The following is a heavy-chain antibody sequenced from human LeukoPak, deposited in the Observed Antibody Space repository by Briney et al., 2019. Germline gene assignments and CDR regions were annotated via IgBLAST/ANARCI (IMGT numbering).Heavy chain of an antibody. V-gene: IGHV1-18*01. Sequence: ASVKVSCKASGYTFTSYGISWVRQAPGQGLEWMGWISAYNGNTNYAQKLQGRVTMTTDTSTSTAYMELRSLRSDDTAVYYCARAPSLVPAAICDYWDQGTLVTVSS. CDR2: ISAYNGNT. D-gene: IGHD2-2*01. J-gene: IGHJ4*02. CDR3: ARAPSLVPAAICDY. CDR1: GYTFTSYG.